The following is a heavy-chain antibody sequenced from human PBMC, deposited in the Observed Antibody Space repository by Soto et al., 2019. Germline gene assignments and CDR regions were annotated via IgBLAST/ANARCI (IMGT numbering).Heavy chain of an antibody. V-gene: IGHV1-18*01. CDR2: ISAYSGNI. Sequence: ASVKVSCKASGYTFVSYGISWVRQAPGQGLEWMGWISAYSGNIKYAQNFQGRVTMTTDTSTSTAYMELRSLRSDDTAVVYCARDESAYNYASYYYYGMDVWGQGTTVTVSS. J-gene: IGHJ6*02. D-gene: IGHD2-2*01. CDR3: ARDESAYNYASYYYYGMDV. CDR1: GYTFVSYG.